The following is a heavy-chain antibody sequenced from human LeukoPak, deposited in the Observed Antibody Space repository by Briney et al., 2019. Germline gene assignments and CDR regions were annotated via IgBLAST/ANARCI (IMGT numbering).Heavy chain of an antibody. Sequence: GGTLRLPCAASGFTFSSYSMNWVRQAPGKGLERVSYISSSSSTLYYADSVKCRFTLSRDNAKNSLYLQMNSLRAEDTAVYYCARDHDVVAPAAIGYWGQGTLVTVSS. J-gene: IGHJ4*02. V-gene: IGHV3-48*01. CDR1: GFTFSSYS. CDR2: ISSSSSTL. D-gene: IGHD2-2*01. CDR3: ARDHDVVAPAAIGY.